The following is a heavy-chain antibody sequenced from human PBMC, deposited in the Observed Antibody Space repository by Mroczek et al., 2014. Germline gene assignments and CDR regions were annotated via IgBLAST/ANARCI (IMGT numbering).Heavy chain of an antibody. D-gene: IGHD5-18*01. CDR2: INHSGST. Sequence: QVQLQQWGAGLLKPSETLSLTCAVYGGSFSGYYWSWIRQPPGKGLEWIGEINHSGSTNYNPSLKSRVTISVDTSKNQFSLKLSSVTAADTAVYYCARGPPWRIQLWLTGAFDIWGQGTMVTVSS. J-gene: IGHJ3*02. CDR1: GGSFSGYY. V-gene: IGHV4-34*01. CDR3: ARGPPWRIQLWLTGAFDI.